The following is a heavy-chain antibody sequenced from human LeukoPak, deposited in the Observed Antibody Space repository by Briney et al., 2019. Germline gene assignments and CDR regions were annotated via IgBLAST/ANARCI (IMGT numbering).Heavy chain of an antibody. V-gene: IGHV3-23*01. CDR3: AKDGPSSSWNDDGPSPPDAFDI. D-gene: IGHD1-1*01. CDR2: ISGSGGST. CDR1: GFTFSSYA. J-gene: IGHJ3*02. Sequence: PGGSLRLSCAASGFTFSSYAMSWVRQAPGKGLEWVSAISGSGGSTYYADSVKGRFTISRDNSKNTLYLQMNSLRAEDTAVYYCAKDGPSSSWNDDGPSPPDAFDIWGQGTMVTVSS.